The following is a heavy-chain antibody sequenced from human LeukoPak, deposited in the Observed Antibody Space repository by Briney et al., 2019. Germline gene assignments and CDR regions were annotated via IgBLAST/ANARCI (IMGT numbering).Heavy chain of an antibody. V-gene: IGHV3-7*01. CDR1: GFTFSSYW. CDR3: ARDGDYSYGLDFDY. D-gene: IGHD5-18*01. J-gene: IGHJ4*02. Sequence: PGGSLRLSCAASGFTFSSYWMRWVRQAPGKGLEWVANIKEDGSEKHYVDSVKGRFTISRDNAKNTLYLQMNSLRAEDTAVYYCARDGDYSYGLDFDYWGQGSLVTVSS. CDR2: IKEDGSEK.